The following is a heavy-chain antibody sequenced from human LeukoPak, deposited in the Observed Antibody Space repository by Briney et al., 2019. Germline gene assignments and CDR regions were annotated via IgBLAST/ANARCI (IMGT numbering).Heavy chain of an antibody. CDR1: GGSISSSSYY. V-gene: IGHV4-39*01. D-gene: IGHD3-3*01. J-gene: IGHJ5*02. CDR2: IYYSGST. CDR3: ARLSGSFDP. Sequence: SETLSLTCTVSGGSISSSSYYWGWIRQPPGKGLEWIGSIYYSGSTYYNPSLKSRVTISVDTSKNQFSLKLSSVTAADTAVYYCARLSGSFDPWGQGTLVTVSS.